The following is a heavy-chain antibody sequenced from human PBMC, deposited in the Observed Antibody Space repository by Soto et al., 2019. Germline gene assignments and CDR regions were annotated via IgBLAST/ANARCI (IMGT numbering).Heavy chain of an antibody. CDR1: EYRFTSYC. CDR2: IYPGDSDT. V-gene: IGHV5-51*01. Sequence: PGDPQKISYQCSEYRFTSYCIVVVRPMPGKGLEWMGIIYPGDSDTRYSPSFQGQVTISADKSISTAYLQWSSLKASDTAMYYCARLDCSSTSCYYYYYGMDVWGQGTTVTVS. J-gene: IGHJ6*02. D-gene: IGHD2-2*01. CDR3: ARLDCSSTSCYYYYYGMDV.